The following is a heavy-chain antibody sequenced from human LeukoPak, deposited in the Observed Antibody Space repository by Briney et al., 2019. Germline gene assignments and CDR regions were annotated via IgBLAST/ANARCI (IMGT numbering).Heavy chain of an antibody. Sequence: ASVKVSCKASGYTFTSYDINWVRQATGQGLEWMGWMNPNSGNTGYAQKFHGRVTMTTNTSISTAYIGLSSLRSEDTAVYYCARPSFWSGYYGYRGQGTLVTVSS. CDR1: GYTFTSYD. CDR2: MNPNSGNT. D-gene: IGHD3-3*01. V-gene: IGHV1-8*01. J-gene: IGHJ4*02. CDR3: ARPSFWSGYYGY.